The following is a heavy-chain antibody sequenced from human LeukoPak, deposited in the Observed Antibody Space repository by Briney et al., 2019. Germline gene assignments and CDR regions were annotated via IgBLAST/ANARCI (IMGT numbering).Heavy chain of an antibody. J-gene: IGHJ4*02. V-gene: IGHV4-4*07. CDR1: GGSISSDY. CDR2: IYTSGSS. D-gene: IGHD6-19*01. Sequence: SETLSLTFTVPGGSISSDYWSSIRQPAGKGHEWNGRIYTSGSSNSNPSRKSQVTMSADTSKNQFSLKLRSVTAPGPAVYYCARDISVAGSFLLFDYWGQGTLVTASS. CDR3: ARDISVAGSFLLFDY.